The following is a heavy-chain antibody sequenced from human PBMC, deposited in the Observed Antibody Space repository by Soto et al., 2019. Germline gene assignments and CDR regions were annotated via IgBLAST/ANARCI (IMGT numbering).Heavy chain of an antibody. J-gene: IGHJ4*02. Sequence: ASVKVSCKASGYTFTSYGISWVRQAPGQGLEWMGWISAYNGNTNYAQKLQGRVTMTTDTSTSTAYMELRSLRSDDTAVYYCARDRRLRWVIVASSFDYWGQGTLVTVSS. CDR3: ARDRRLRWVIVASSFDY. V-gene: IGHV1-18*01. CDR2: ISAYNGNT. D-gene: IGHD3-22*01. CDR1: GYTFTSYG.